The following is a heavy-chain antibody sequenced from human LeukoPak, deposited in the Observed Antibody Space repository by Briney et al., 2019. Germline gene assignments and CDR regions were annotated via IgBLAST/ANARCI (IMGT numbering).Heavy chain of an antibody. Sequence: GGSLRLSCAASGFTFSNFGMHWVRQAPGKGLEWVAVISYDAKNEYYTDSVKGRFTISRDNAKNTMYLQMNSLKPEDTAVYYCAKQMAVDYFDYWGQGTLVTVSS. V-gene: IGHV3-30*18. CDR3: AKQMAVDYFDY. J-gene: IGHJ4*02. CDR1: GFTFSNFG. CDR2: ISYDAKNE. D-gene: IGHD5-24*01.